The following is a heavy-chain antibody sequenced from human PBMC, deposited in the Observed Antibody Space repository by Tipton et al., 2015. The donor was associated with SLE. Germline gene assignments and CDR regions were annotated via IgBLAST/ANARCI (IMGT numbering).Heavy chain of an antibody. CDR3: AVDYYDSSGYFDY. Sequence: TFSSYSMNWVRQAPGKGLEWIGEINHSGSTNYNPSLKSRVTISVDTSKNQFSLKLSSVTAADTAVYYCAVDYYDSSGYFDYWGQGTLVTVSS. D-gene: IGHD3-22*01. CDR1: TFSSYS. J-gene: IGHJ4*02. V-gene: IGHV4-34*08. CDR2: INHSGST.